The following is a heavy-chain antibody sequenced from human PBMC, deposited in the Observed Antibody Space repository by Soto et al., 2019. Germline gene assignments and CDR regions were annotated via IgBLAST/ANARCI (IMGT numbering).Heavy chain of an antibody. CDR2: ISAYNGNT. Sequence: ASVKVSCKASGYTFTSYGISWVRQAPGQGLEWMGWISAYNGNTHYAQKLQGRVTMTTDTSTSTAYMELRSLRSDDTAVYYCARDRVGSGSYYNAFDIWGQGTMVTVSS. V-gene: IGHV1-18*01. CDR1: GYTFTSYG. D-gene: IGHD3-10*01. CDR3: ARDRVGSGSYYNAFDI. J-gene: IGHJ3*02.